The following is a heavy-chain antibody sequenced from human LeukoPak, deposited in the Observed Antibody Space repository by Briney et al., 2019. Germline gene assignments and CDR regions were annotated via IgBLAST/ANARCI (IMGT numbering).Heavy chain of an antibody. J-gene: IGHJ4*02. Sequence: KPSETLCLTCAVYGGSFSGYYWSWIRQPPGKGLEWIGEINHSGSTNYNPSLKSRVTISVDTSKNQFSLKLSSVTAADTAVYYCARGWLQFVYWGQGTLVTVSS. V-gene: IGHV4-34*01. D-gene: IGHD5-24*01. CDR1: GGSFSGYY. CDR3: ARGWLQFVY. CDR2: INHSGST.